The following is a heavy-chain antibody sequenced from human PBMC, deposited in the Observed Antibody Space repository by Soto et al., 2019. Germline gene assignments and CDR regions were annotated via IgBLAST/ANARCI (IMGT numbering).Heavy chain of an antibody. Sequence: SETLSLTCTVSGGSISSGDYYWSWIRQPPGKGLEWIGYIYYSGSTYYNPSLKSRVTISVDTSKNQFSLKLSSVTAADTAVYYCASYTVTTKYYFDYWGQGTRVTVSS. CDR2: IYYSGST. CDR3: ASYTVTTKYYFDY. D-gene: IGHD4-17*01. J-gene: IGHJ4*02. V-gene: IGHV4-30-4*01. CDR1: GGSISSGDYY.